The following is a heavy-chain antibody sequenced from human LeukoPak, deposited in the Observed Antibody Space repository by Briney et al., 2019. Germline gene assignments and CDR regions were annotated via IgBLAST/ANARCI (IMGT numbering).Heavy chain of an antibody. CDR1: GFTFSSYA. V-gene: IGHV3-23*01. J-gene: IGHJ4*02. CDR2: ISGSGGST. CDR3: AGGMVAAAGPTGGGFDY. D-gene: IGHD6-13*01. Sequence: PGGSLRLSCAASGFTFSSYAMSWVRQAPGKGLEWVSAISGSGGSTYYADSVKGRFTISRDNSKSPLYLQMNSLRAEDTAVYYCAGGMVAAAGPTGGGFDYWGQGTLVTVSS.